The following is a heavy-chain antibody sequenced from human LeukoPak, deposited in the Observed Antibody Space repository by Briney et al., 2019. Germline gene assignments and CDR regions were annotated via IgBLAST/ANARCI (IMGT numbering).Heavy chain of an antibody. CDR1: GFTFRSHA. CDR3: AKDFRIGYSAHFDY. Sequence: GGSLRLSCVGSGFTFRSHAMSWVRQAPEKGLGFVSGIYENGGTTYYPDSVKGRFSISRDNSKNTLYLQMDSLRGEDTAVYYCAKDFRIGYSAHFDYWGQGALVTVSS. D-gene: IGHD2-21*01. V-gene: IGHV3-23*01. CDR2: IYENGGTT. J-gene: IGHJ4*02.